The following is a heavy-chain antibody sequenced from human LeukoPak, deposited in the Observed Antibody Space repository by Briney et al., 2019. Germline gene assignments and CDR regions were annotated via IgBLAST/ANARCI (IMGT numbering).Heavy chain of an antibody. CDR1: GFRFSSYS. CDR3: ARAISPAGTPLLYYYYAMDV. V-gene: IGHV3-21*01. J-gene: IGHJ6*02. Sequence: GGSLRLSCAASGFRFSSYSMDWVRQAPGKGLEWVAHLSNSSSDIYYVDSVKGRFTISRDNVKNSLYLHMNSLRAEDTAVYSCARAISPAGTPLLYYYYAMDVWGQGTTVTVYS. D-gene: IGHD6-13*01. CDR2: LSNSSSDI.